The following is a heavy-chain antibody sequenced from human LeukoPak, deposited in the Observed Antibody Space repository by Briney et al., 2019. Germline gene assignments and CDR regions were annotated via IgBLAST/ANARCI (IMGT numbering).Heavy chain of an antibody. D-gene: IGHD3-3*01. V-gene: IGHV4-34*01. CDR1: GGSLSGSY. J-gene: IGHJ4*02. CDR2: INHSGSA. Sequence: SSETLSLTCAVYGGSLSGSYWSWIRQPPGKGLEWIGEINHSGSANYNPSLKSRVTLSIDKSKNQFSLNLNSVTAADTAVYYCARARPDSGYYKVDYWGQGTLVTVSS. CDR3: ARARPDSGYYKVDY.